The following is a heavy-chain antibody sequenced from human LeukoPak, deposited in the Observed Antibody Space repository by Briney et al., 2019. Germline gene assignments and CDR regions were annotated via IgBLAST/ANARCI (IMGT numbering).Heavy chain of an antibody. V-gene: IGHV3-23*01. CDR2: LSGRGDSR. D-gene: IGHD3-16*01. Sequence: PGGSLRLSCAASGFAFSNYAMSWVRQAPGKGLEWVSSLSGRGDSRYYADSVMGRFTISRDNSKNTLYLQMNSLRAEDTAVYYCAKAVRSMVTGGGYFDSWGQGTLVTVSS. CDR1: GFAFSNYA. CDR3: AKAVRSMVTGGGYFDS. J-gene: IGHJ4*02.